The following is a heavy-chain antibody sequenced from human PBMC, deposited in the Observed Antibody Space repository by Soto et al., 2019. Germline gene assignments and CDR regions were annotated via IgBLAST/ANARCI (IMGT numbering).Heavy chain of an antibody. D-gene: IGHD2-2*01. V-gene: IGHV3-30*18. CDR2: ISYDGSNK. J-gene: IGHJ5*02. CDR3: AKELGSSIVGWFDP. CDR1: GFTFSSYG. Sequence: RRLSCAASGFTFSSYGMHWVRQAPGKGLEWVAVISYDGSNKYYADSVKGRFTISRDNSKNTLYLQMNSLRAEDTAVYYCAKELGSSIVGWFDPWGQGTLVTVSS.